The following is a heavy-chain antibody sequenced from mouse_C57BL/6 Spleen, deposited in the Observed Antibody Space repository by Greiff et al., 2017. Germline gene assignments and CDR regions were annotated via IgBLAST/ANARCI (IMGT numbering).Heavy chain of an antibody. J-gene: IGHJ1*03. CDR1: GYTFTSYW. CDR3: ARACGSSLDWYFDV. CDR2: INPSNGGT. Sequence: QVQLQQPGTELVKPGASVKLSCKASGYTFTSYWMHWVKQRPGQGLEWIGNINPSNGGTNYNEKFKSKATLTVDKSSSTAYMQLSSLTSEYSAVYYCARACGSSLDWYFDVWGTGTTVTVSS. D-gene: IGHD1-1*01. V-gene: IGHV1-53*01.